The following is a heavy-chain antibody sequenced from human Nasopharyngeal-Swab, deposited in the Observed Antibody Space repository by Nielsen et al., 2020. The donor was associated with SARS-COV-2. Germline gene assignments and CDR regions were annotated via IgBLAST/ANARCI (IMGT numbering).Heavy chain of an antibody. CDR1: GGSISSSSYY. D-gene: IGHD3-22*01. J-gene: IGHJ6*02. CDR2: IYYSGST. Sequence: SETLSLTCTVSGGSISSSSYYWGWIRQPPGKGLEWIGSIYYSGSTYYNPSLKSRVTISVDTSKNQFSLKLSSVTAADTAVYYCAREREVYDSSGYYTYGMDVWGQGTTVTVSS. CDR3: AREREVYDSSGYYTYGMDV. V-gene: IGHV4-39*07.